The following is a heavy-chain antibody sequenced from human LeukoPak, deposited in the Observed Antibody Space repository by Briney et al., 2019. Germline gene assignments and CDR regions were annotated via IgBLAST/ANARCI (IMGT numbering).Heavy chain of an antibody. V-gene: IGHV3-23*01. J-gene: IGHJ6*02. CDR3: AKSLVAIMIVVVPYGMDV. CDR1: GFRFSGYW. D-gene: IGHD3-22*01. CDR2: IGTSSGGST. Sequence: GGSLRLSCEVSGFRFSGYWMHWVRHAPGKGLEWVSAIGTSSGGSTFYADSVKGRFTISRDNSKNTLYLEMNSLRAEDTAVYYCAKSLVAIMIVVVPYGMDVWGQGTTVTVSS.